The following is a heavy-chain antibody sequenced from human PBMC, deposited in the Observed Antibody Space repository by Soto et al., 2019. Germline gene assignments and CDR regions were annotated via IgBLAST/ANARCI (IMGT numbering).Heavy chain of an antibody. D-gene: IGHD5-12*01. J-gene: IGHJ4*02. CDR1: EVTLSDDW. CDR3: VGTGEKWLASRY. CDR2: IKPDRSEK. Sequence: GGSLRLSCAAAEVTLSDDWVSWVRKAPGKGLEWVANIKPDRSEKYYVDSVRGRFDISRDNAKNSLYLQMNSLRGDDTAVYYCVGTGEKWLASRYWGQGA. V-gene: IGHV3-7*01.